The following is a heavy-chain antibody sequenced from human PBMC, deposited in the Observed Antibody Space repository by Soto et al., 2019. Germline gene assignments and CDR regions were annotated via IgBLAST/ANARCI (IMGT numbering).Heavy chain of an antibody. J-gene: IGHJ4*02. CDR1: GFTFSSYA. V-gene: IGHV3-23*01. CDR2: ISGSGGST. D-gene: IGHD5-12*01. Sequence: EVQLLESGGGLVQPGGSLILSCAASGFTFSSYAMSWVHQAPGKGREWVSAISGSGGSTYYADPVKGRFTISRDNSKNTLYLQMNSLRAEDTAVYYCAKDGWLAPTYFDYWGQGNLVTVSS. CDR3: AKDGWLAPTYFDY.